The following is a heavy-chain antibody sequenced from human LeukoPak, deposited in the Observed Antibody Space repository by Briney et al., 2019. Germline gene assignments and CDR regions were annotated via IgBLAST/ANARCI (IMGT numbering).Heavy chain of an antibody. CDR1: GFTFSSYW. CDR3: TSWGDTTAEYFQR. V-gene: IGHV3-7*01. CDR2: IKQEGSEK. D-gene: IGHD2-21*02. Sequence: GGSLRLSCAASGFTFSSYWMSWVRQAPGRGLEWVANIKQEGSEKYYVDSVKGRFTISRDNAKNSMYLQMNSLRVEDTAVYYCTSWGDTTAEYFQRWGQGTLVTVSS. J-gene: IGHJ1*01.